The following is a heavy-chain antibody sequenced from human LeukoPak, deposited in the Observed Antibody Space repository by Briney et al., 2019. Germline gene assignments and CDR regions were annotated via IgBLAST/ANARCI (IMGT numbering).Heavy chain of an antibody. Sequence: ASVKVSCKASGYTFSSYGIKWVRQAPGQGLEWMGWISAYNGNTNYAQKVQGRVTMTTDTSTSTAYMELRSLRPDDTAVYYCAAILTSYNVMSAYWGQGTPVTVSS. J-gene: IGHJ4*02. D-gene: IGHD3-9*01. CDR1: GYTFSSYG. CDR2: ISAYNGNT. CDR3: AAILTSYNVMSAY. V-gene: IGHV1-18*01.